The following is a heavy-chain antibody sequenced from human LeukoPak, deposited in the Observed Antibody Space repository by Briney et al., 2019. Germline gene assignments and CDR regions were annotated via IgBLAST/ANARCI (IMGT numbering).Heavy chain of an antibody. V-gene: IGHV4-59*01. CDR1: GGSISSYY. J-gene: IGHJ4*02. CDR3: ARGPPVDY. D-gene: IGHD1-14*01. Sequence: SETLSLSCAVSGGSISSYYWSWIRQPPGKGVEWIGYIYYSGSTNYNPSLKSRVTISVDTSKNQFSLKLSSVTAADTAVYYCARGPPVDYWGQGTLVTVSS. CDR2: IYYSGST.